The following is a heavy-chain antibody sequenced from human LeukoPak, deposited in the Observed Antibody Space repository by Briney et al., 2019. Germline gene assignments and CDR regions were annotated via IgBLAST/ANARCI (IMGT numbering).Heavy chain of an antibody. Sequence: GGSLRLSCAASGFTFSNYCMHWVRQTPGKGLVWVSRINNDGSTTYYADSVKGRSTISRDNAKNTLYLQMNSLKSEDSAAYYCARGPAANSGNYYAGDYWGQGTLVTVSS. CDR3: ARGPAANSGNYYAGDY. D-gene: IGHD1-26*01. V-gene: IGHV3-74*01. CDR1: GFTFSNYC. CDR2: INNDGSTT. J-gene: IGHJ4*02.